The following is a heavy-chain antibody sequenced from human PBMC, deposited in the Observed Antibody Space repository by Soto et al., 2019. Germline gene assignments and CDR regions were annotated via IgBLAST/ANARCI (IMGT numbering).Heavy chain of an antibody. CDR3: ARPIDSSGYYFSIY. V-gene: IGHV4-59*01. CDR1: GGFISSDD. Sequence: LSLTCTVAGGFISSDDWSGIRQSPGKVLDWIGYTHHTVSTNYNPSLKSRVTMSLDTSRNQFSLKLYSVTAAVTAVDYCARPIDSSGYYFSIYWGQGTLVTVFS. CDR2: THHTVST. D-gene: IGHD3-22*01. J-gene: IGHJ4*02.